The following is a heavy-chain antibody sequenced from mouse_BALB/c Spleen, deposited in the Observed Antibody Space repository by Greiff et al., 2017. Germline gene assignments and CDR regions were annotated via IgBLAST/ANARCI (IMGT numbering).Heavy chain of an antibody. D-gene: IGHD2-14*01. CDR2: IWSGGST. V-gene: IGHV2-4-1*01. J-gene: IGHJ2*01. CDR1: GFSLTSYG. CDR3: ARKNYRFPYYFDY. Sequence: VQRVESGPGLVQPSQSLSITCTVSGFSLTSYGVHWVRQSPGKGLEWLGVIWSGGSTDYNAAFISRLSISKDNSKSQVFFKMNSLQADDTAIYYCARKNYRFPYYFDYWGQGTTLTVSS.